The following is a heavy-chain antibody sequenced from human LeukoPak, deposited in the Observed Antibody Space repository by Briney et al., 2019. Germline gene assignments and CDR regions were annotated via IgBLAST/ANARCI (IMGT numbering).Heavy chain of an antibody. J-gene: IGHJ4*02. CDR1: GFSFGDHY. D-gene: IGHD6-19*01. Sequence: KPGGSLRLSCAASGFSFGDHYMTWVRQAPGKGLEWLSYISGSGSDIDYAGSVKGRFTISRDNAKNSLYLQMNSLRAEDTAVYYCARGPGRSGSDYWGQGTLVTVSS. CDR3: ARGPGRSGSDY. V-gene: IGHV3-11*01. CDR2: ISGSGSDI.